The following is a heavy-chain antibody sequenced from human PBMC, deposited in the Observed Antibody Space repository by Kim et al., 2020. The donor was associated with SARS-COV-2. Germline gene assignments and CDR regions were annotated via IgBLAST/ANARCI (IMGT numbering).Heavy chain of an antibody. CDR1: GFTFSSYE. J-gene: IGHJ4*02. V-gene: IGHV3-48*03. CDR3: AGSYGSGIEMRNY. D-gene: IGHD3-10*01. Sequence: GGSLRLSCAASGFTFSSYEMNWVRQAPGKGLEWVSYISSSGSTIYYADSVKGRFTISRDNAKNSLYLQMNSLRAEDTAVYYCAGSYGSGIEMRNYWGQGTLVTVSS. CDR2: ISSSGSTI.